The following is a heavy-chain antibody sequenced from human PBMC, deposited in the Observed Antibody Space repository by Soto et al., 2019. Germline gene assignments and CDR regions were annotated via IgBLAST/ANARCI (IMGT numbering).Heavy chain of an antibody. CDR1: GYTFTSYG. CDR2: ISAYNGNT. Sequence: ASVKVSCKASGYTFTSYGISWVRQAPGQGLEWMGWISAYNGNTNYAQKLQGRVTMTTDTSTSTAYMELRSLRSDDTAVYYCARGGYCSSTSCYSRSLYYYHGMDVWGQGTTVTVSS. V-gene: IGHV1-18*01. J-gene: IGHJ6*02. CDR3: ARGGYCSSTSCYSRSLYYYHGMDV. D-gene: IGHD2-2*02.